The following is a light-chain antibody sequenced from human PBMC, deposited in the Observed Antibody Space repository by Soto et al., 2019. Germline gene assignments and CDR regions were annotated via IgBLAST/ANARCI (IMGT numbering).Light chain of an antibody. CDR1: SSDVGGYNY. J-gene: IGLJ1*01. CDR2: DVS. V-gene: IGLV2-14*01. Sequence: QSVLTQPASVSGSPGQSITISCTGTSSDVGGYNYVSWYQQRPGKAPKLMIYDVSNRPSGVSNRFSGSKSGNTASLTISGLQAEDDAAYYCSSYTSSSTLYVFGTGTKLTVL. CDR3: SSYTSSSTLYV.